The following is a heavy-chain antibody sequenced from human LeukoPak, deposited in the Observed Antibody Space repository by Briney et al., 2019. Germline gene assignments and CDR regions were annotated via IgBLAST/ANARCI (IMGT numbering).Heavy chain of an antibody. V-gene: IGHV1-18*01. Sequence: ASVKDTFKSSGYDFTSVGITWVRRAPGQGLEWMGWISPYNGNTRYAQKFQGRVAMTTDTSTTTAYMELRGLRFNDTAVYYCARAGSGSGWYFDYWGQGTLVTVSS. CDR2: ISPYNGNT. D-gene: IGHD6-19*01. J-gene: IGHJ4*02. CDR3: ARAGSGSGWYFDY. CDR1: GYDFTSVG.